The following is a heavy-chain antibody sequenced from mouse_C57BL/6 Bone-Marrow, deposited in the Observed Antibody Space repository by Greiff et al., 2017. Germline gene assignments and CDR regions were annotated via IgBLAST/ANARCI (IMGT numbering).Heavy chain of an antibody. CDR3: ARWLLPFAY. V-gene: IGHV5-6*01. Sequence: EVMLVESGGDLVTPGGSLKLSCAASGFTFSSYGMSWVRQTPDKRLAWVATISSGGSYPYYPDSVKGRFTISRDNAKNTLYLQMSSLKSEDTAMYYCARWLLPFAYWGQGTLVTVSA. D-gene: IGHD2-3*01. J-gene: IGHJ3*01. CDR2: ISSGGSYP. CDR1: GFTFSSYG.